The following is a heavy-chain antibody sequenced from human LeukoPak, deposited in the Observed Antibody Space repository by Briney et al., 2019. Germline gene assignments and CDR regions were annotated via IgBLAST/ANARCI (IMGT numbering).Heavy chain of an antibody. CDR2: ITSSGGDT. D-gene: IGHD5-24*01. Sequence: ASVKVSCKASGYMFSHNYMRWVRQAPGQGLEWMGMITSSGGDTSYAQKFEGRVTMTRDTSTRTVYMELSSLTSEDTAVYYCARDLRRSGYNWGCDHWGQGTLVTVSP. CDR3: ARDLRRSGYNWGCDH. J-gene: IGHJ4*02. CDR1: GYMFSHNY. V-gene: IGHV1-46*01.